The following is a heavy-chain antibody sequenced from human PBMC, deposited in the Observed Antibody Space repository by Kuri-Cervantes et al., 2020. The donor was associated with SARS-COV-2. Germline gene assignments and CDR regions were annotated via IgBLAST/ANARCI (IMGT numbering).Heavy chain of an antibody. CDR3: ARDRRIVEAGDAFDI. Sequence: GESLKISCSASGFSFASYAMSWVRQAPGKGLEWVSAIAGGGDNTYYADSVKGRFTISRDNDKKMVYLQMNSLRAEDTAVYYCARDRRIVEAGDAFDIWGQGTVVTVSS. CDR1: GFSFASYA. V-gene: IGHV3-23*01. CDR2: IAGGGDNT. D-gene: IGHD1-26*01. J-gene: IGHJ3*02.